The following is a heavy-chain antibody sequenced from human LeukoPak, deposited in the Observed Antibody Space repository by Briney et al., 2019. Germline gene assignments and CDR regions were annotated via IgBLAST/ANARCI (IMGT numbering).Heavy chain of an antibody. J-gene: IGHJ4*02. Sequence: GGSLRLSCAASGFTISNYWMNWVRQAPGEGLEWVANINQDGTVEHYVDSVKGRFTISRDNSKNTLYLQMSSLRAEDTAVYYCVKASSGWYRTFDYWGQGTLVTVSS. CDR3: VKASSGWYRTFDY. CDR1: GFTISNYW. D-gene: IGHD6-19*01. V-gene: IGHV3-7*02. CDR2: INQDGTVE.